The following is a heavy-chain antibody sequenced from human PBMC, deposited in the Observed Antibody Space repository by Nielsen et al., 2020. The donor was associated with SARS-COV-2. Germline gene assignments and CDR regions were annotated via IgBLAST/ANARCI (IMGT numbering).Heavy chain of an antibody. V-gene: IGHV3-23*01. Sequence: WIRQPPGKGLEWVSAISGSGGSTYYADSVKGRFTISRDNSKNTLYLQMNSLRAEDTAVYYCAKGTYGDSAFDIWGQGTMVTVSS. D-gene: IGHD4-17*01. CDR2: ISGSGGST. J-gene: IGHJ3*02. CDR3: AKGTYGDSAFDI.